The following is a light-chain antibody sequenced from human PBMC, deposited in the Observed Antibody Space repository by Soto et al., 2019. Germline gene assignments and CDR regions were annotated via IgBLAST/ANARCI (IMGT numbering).Light chain of an antibody. V-gene: IGLV2-14*01. CDR2: DVN. Sequence: QSVLTQPASVSGSPGQSITISCTGTSSDVGGYNHVSWYQQHPGEAPKLMIYDVNNRPSGVSHRFSGSKSGNTASLTISGLQTEDEADYYCSSFTSSSTWVFGGGTKVTVL. J-gene: IGLJ3*02. CDR3: SSFTSSSTWV. CDR1: SSDVGGYNH.